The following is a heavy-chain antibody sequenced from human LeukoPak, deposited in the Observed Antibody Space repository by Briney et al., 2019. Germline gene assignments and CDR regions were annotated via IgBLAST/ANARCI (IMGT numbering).Heavy chain of an antibody. CDR3: ARDQEVSGSYEY. CDR1: GYTFTSYF. J-gene: IGHJ4*02. D-gene: IGHD1-26*01. V-gene: IGHV1-46*01. Sequence: GASVKVSCKASGYTFTSYFMHWMRQAPGQGLEWMGIINPSGGSTSYAQKFQGRVTMTRDMSTSTVYMELSSLRSEDTAVYYCARDQEVSGSYEYWGQGTLVTVSS. CDR2: INPSGGST.